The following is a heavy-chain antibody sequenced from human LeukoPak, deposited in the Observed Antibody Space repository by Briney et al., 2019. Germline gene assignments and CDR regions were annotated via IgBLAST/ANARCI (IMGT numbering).Heavy chain of an antibody. V-gene: IGHV4-39*01. J-gene: IGHJ4*02. CDR3: ARQRGVLLWFGEYNPHDY. CDR2: IYYSGST. Sequence: SETLSLTCTVSGGSISSSSYYWGWIRQPPGKGLEWIGSIYYSGSTYYNPSLKSRVTISVDTSKNQFSLKLSSVTAVDTAVYYCARQRGVLLWFGEYNPHDYWGQGTLVTVSS. CDR1: GGSISSSSYY. D-gene: IGHD3-10*01.